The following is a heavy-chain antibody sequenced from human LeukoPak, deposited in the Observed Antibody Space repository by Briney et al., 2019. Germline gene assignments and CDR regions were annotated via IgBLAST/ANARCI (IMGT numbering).Heavy chain of an antibody. CDR1: GFNFYDYG. CDR2: IRYDGSSI. D-gene: IGHD5-18*01. Sequence: PGGSLRLSCAASGFNFYDYGMHWVRQAPGKGLEWVAFIRYDGSSIYYADSVKGRFTISRDNSKNTLYLQMNSLRAEDTAVYYCAKAMDTAMVVSAFDIWGQGTMVTVSS. V-gene: IGHV3-30*02. CDR3: AKAMDTAMVVSAFDI. J-gene: IGHJ3*02.